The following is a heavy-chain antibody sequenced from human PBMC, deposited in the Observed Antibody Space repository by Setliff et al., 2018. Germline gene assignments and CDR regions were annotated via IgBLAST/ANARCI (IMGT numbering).Heavy chain of an antibody. CDR2: INPSGGST. V-gene: IGHV1-46*01. CDR1: GGTFSSYA. D-gene: IGHD2-2*01. Sequence: ASVKVSCKASGGTFSSYAISWVRQAPGQGLEWMGIINPSGGSTSYAQKFQGRVTMTRDTSTSTVYMELSSLRSEDTAVYYCARGEGCNDGICLYQFDFWGQGTLVTVSS. CDR3: ARGEGCNDGICLYQFDF. J-gene: IGHJ4*02.